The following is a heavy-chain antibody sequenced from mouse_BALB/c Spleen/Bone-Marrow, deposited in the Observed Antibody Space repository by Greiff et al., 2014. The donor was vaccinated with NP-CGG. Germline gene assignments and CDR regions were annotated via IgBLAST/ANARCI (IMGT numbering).Heavy chain of an antibody. CDR1: GYTFSSYW. CDR3: ARSPHYYDLDY. D-gene: IGHD1-2*01. Sequence: QVQLQQSGAELAKPGASVMMSCKASGYTFSSYWMHWVKQRPGQGLEWIGYINPSTGYTEYNQKFKDKATLTADKSSSTAYMQLSSLTSEDSAVYYCARSPHYYDLDYWGQGTTLTVSS. V-gene: IGHV1-7*01. CDR2: INPSTGYT. J-gene: IGHJ2*01.